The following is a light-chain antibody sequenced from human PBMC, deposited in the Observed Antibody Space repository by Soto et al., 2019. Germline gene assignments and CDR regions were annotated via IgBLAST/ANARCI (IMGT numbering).Light chain of an antibody. J-gene: IGKJ1*01. CDR2: DTS. CDR1: QSVRNS. Sequence: EIVMTQSPGTLSVSPGEGATLSCRASQSVRNSLAWYQQKPGQAPRLLIYDTSTRATGIPARFSGSGSGTEFTLTISSLQSEDFAVYYCQNYYDWPTLTFGQGTKV. CDR3: QNYYDWPTLT. V-gene: IGKV3-15*01.